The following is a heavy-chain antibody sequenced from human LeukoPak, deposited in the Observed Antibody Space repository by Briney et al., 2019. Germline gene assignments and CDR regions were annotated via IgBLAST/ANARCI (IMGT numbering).Heavy chain of an antibody. CDR1: GFAFSSYD. V-gene: IGHV3-23*01. CDR3: AKDGRRGYFDF. J-gene: IGHJ4*02. D-gene: IGHD1-26*01. CDR2: ISGTGGKT. Sequence: PGGSLRLSCAASGFAFSSYDMTWVRQAPGKGLEWVAFISGTGGKTFYADSVGGRFSVSRDNSKNTLFLQMNSVRAEDTAVYYCAKDGRRGYFDFWGRGTLVTVSS.